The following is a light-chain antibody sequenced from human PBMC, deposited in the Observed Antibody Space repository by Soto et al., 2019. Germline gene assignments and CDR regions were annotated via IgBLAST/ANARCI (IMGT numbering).Light chain of an antibody. J-gene: IGLJ1*01. V-gene: IGLV1-51*01. Sequence: QSVLTQPPSVSAAPGQKVTISCSGSSSNIGSSDVSWYQQFPGTAPKLLIHDNRKRPAGIADRFSGSKTGTSATLTISGLQAEDEADYYCCSFTSSNTHVFGTGTKLTVL. CDR1: SSNIGSSD. CDR2: DNR. CDR3: CSFTSSNTHV.